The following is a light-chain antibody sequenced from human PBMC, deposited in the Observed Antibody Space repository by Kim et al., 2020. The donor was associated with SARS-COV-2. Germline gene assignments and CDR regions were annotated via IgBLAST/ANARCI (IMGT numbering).Light chain of an antibody. CDR3: CSYAGSYTFEV. V-gene: IGLV2-11*01. CDR2: DVS. J-gene: IGLJ1*01. Sequence: SGTISCTGTSSDVGGYNYVSWYQQHPGKAPKLMIYDVSKRPSGVPDRFSGSKSGNTASLTISGLQAEDEADYYCCSYAGSYTFEVFGTGTKVTVL. CDR1: SSDVGGYNY.